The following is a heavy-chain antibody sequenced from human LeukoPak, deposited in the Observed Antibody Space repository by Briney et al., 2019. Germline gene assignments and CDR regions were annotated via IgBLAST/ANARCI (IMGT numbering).Heavy chain of an antibody. V-gene: IGHV3-73*01. CDR3: TSEPSYYYDSSGYYYSDY. D-gene: IGHD3-22*01. J-gene: IGHJ4*02. CDR2: IRSKANSYAT. CDR1: GFTFSGSA. Sequence: GGSLRLSCAASGFTFSGSAMHWVRQASGKGLEWVGRIRSKANSYATAYAASVKGRFTISRDDSKNTAYLQMNSLKTEDTAVYYCTSEPSYYYDSSGYYYSDYWGQGTLVTVSS.